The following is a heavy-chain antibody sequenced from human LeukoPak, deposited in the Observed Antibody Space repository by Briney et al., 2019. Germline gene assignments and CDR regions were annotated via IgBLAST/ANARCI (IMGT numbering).Heavy chain of an antibody. J-gene: IGHJ4*02. CDR2: ISGDGTRT. V-gene: IGHV3-23*01. D-gene: IGHD3-16*01. CDR1: GFSFSSYA. Sequence: GGSLRLSCAASGFSFSSYAMTWARQAPVKGLEWVSAISGDGTRTYYADSVKGRFTISRDNSKNTLYLERSSLRVEDTAIYYCAKWPEGAMDYFDYWGQGTLVTVSS. CDR3: AKWPEGAMDYFDY.